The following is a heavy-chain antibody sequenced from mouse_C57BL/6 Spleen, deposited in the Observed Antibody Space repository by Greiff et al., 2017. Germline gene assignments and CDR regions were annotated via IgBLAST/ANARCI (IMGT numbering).Heavy chain of an antibody. CDR1: GYSFTGYY. V-gene: IGHV1-42*01. D-gene: IGHD2-1*01. CDR3: ASYGNYFDY. CDR2: INPSTGGT. J-gene: IGHJ2*01. Sequence: VQLKESGPELVKPGASVKISCKASGYSFTGYYMNWVKQSPEKSLEWIGEINPSTGGTTYNQKFKAKATLTVAKSSSTAYMQLKSLTSEDAAVYYCASYGNYFDYWGQGTTLTVSS.